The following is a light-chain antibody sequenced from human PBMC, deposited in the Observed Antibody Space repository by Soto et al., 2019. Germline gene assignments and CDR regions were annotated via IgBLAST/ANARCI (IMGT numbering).Light chain of an antibody. V-gene: IGKV3-15*01. J-gene: IGKJ1*01. CDR1: QSISYT. Sequence: EIVMTQSPATLSVSPGGRATVSCRASQSISYTLAWYQQKPGQAPRLLIHGASTRDTGFPGRFSGSGSGTDFTLTISSFQSEDFAVYYCQQYNNWPWTFGQATKVEIK. CDR2: GAS. CDR3: QQYNNWPWT.